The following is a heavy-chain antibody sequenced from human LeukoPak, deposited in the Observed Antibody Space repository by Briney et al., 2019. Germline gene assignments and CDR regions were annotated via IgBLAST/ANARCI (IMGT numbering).Heavy chain of an antibody. CDR1: GFTFSSYV. CDR2: ISSSGSTI. Sequence: GGSLRLSCAASGFTFSSYVMNWVRQAPGKGLEWVSYISSSGSTIYYADSVKGRFTISRDNAKNSLYLQMNSLRAEDTAVYYCASYCSGGSCHASGFDYWGQGTLVTVSS. D-gene: IGHD2-15*01. CDR3: ASYCSGGSCHASGFDY. V-gene: IGHV3-48*03. J-gene: IGHJ4*02.